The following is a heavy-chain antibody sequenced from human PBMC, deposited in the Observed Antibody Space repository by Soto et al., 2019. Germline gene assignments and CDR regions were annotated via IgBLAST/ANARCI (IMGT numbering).Heavy chain of an antibody. CDR2: IFYSGST. J-gene: IGHJ4*02. V-gene: IGHV4-31*03. CDR1: GVSLTSGTYY. Sequence: QVQLQESGTGLVKPSQTLSLTCSVSGVSLTSGTYYWSWIRQHPGKGLEWIGYIFYSGSTDYNPSLKSRVNISVDTSKNQFSLKLSSVTAADTAVYYCASTEDFFDYWGQGTLVTVSS. CDR3: ASTEDFFDY.